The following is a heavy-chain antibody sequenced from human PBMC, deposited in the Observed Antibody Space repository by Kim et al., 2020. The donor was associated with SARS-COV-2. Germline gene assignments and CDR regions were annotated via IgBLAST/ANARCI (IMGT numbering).Heavy chain of an antibody. D-gene: IGHD6-19*01. J-gene: IGHJ6*02. V-gene: IGHV4-31*03. CDR3: ARAFGGLVDYYYGMDV. Sequence: SETLSLTCTVSGGSISSGGYYWSWIRQHPGKGLEWIGYIYYSGSTYYNPSLKSRVTISVDTSKNQFSLKLSSVTAADTAVYYCARAFGGLVDYYYGMDVWGQGTTVTVSS. CDR1: GGSISSGGYY. CDR2: IYYSGST.